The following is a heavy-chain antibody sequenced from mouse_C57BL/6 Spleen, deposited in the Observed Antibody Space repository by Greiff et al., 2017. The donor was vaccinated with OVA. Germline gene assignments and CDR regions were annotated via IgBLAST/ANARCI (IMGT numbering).Heavy chain of an antibody. V-gene: IGHV5-17*01. J-gene: IGHJ4*01. Sequence: EVMLVESGGGLVKPGGSLKLSCAASGFTFSDYGMHWVRQAPEKGLEWVAYISSGSSTIYYADTVKGRFTISRDNAKNTLFLQMTSLRSEDTAMYYGARRGSGYVRYAMDYWGQGTSVTVSS. CDR1: GFTFSDYG. CDR2: ISSGSSTI. D-gene: IGHD3-2*02. CDR3: ARRGSGYVRYAMDY.